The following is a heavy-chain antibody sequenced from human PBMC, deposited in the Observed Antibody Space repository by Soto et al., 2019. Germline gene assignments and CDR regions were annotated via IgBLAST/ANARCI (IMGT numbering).Heavy chain of an antibody. V-gene: IGHV1-8*01. D-gene: IGHD1-20*01. J-gene: IGHJ6*02. CDR3: ASYNQRWYYGMDV. Sequence: QVQLVQSGAEVKKPGASVKVSCKASGYTFTSYDINWLRQATGQGLEWMGLMNPNSGNTGYAQKFEGRVTITRKTYISTAYMELRSLRSEVTGVYYCASYNQRWYYGMDVWGQGTTVTVSS. CDR1: GYTFTSYD. CDR2: MNPNSGNT.